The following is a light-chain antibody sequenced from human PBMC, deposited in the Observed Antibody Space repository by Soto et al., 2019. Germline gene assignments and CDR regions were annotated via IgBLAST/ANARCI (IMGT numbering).Light chain of an antibody. V-gene: IGLV1-44*01. CDR2: TNN. J-gene: IGLJ1*01. CDR3: AAWDGSLMWV. Sequence: QAVVTQPPSASGTPGQRVTISCSGSSSNIGSNYVNWYQQLPGTAPKLLIHTNNQRPSGVPDRFSGSKSGTSASLAISGLQSEDEADYYCAAWDGSLMWVFGTGTQLTVL. CDR1: SSNIGSNY.